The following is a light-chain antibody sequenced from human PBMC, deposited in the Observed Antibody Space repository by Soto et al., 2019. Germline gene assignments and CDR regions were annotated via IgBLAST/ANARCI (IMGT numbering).Light chain of an antibody. CDR1: FSDIAVFNY. J-gene: IGLJ1*01. V-gene: IGLV2-14*01. CDR3: NSYSSTNFYV. Sequence: HSVLAQPASVSGSPGQSITISCTGSFSDIAVFNYVSWYQQYPGRAPKLLIYQVTSRASGVSHRFSGSKSGNTASLTISGLQPEDEAEYYCNSYSSTNFYVFGTGTKVTV. CDR2: QVT.